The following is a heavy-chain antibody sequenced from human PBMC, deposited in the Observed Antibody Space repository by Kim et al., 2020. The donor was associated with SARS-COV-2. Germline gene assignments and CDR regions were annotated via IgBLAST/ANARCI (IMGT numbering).Heavy chain of an antibody. D-gene: IGHD5-18*01. J-gene: IGHJ4*02. CDR2: IWYDGSNK. CDR3: ARGENSYGFFY. V-gene: IGHV3-33*01. CDR1: GFTFSSYG. Sequence: GGSLRLSCAASGFTFSSYGMHWVRQAPGKGLEWVAVIWYDGSNKYYADSVKGRFTISRDNSKNTLYLQMNSLRAEDTAVYYCARGENSYGFFYWGQGTLVTVSS.